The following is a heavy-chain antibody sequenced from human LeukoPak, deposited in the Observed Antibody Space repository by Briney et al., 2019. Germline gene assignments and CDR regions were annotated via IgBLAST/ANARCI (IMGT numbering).Heavy chain of an antibody. CDR2: INSDGSST. CDR1: GFTFSSYW. J-gene: IGHJ4*02. CDR3: ASQYSSSWGQIDY. V-gene: IGHV3-74*01. D-gene: IGHD6-13*01. Sequence: GGSLRLSCAASGFTFSSYWMHWVRQAPGKGLVWVSRINSDGSSTSYADSVKGRFTISRDNAKNSLYLQMNSLRAEDTAVYYCASQYSSSWGQIDYWGQGTLVTVSS.